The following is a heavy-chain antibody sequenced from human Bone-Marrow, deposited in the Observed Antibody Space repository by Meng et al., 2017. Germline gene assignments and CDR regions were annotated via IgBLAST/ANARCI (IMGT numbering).Heavy chain of an antibody. V-gene: IGHV3-11*04. CDR3: ARDPNRDYSNCGSGY. CDR1: GFTFSNAL. J-gene: IGHJ4*02. Sequence: GESLKISCAASGFTFSNALMSWIRPAPGKWQEWVSYISSSGSTIYYADSVKGRFTISRDNAKNSLYLQMNSPRGEDTAVYYCARDPNRDYSNCGSGYWGQGTLVTVSS. D-gene: IGHD4-11*01. CDR2: ISSSGSTI.